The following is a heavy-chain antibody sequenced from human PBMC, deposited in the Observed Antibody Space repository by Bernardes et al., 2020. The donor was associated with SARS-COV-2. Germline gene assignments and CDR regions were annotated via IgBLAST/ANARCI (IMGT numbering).Heavy chain of an antibody. J-gene: IGHJ6*02. D-gene: IGHD2-2*01. Sequence: GGSLRLSCAASGFDFNHYGMHWVRQAPGKGLQWVALISYEGSKKYYAASVNGRFTISKDNSEKTVYLQMSSLTPEDTAVYYCAKRQVVFHFRETGLDVWGQGTTVIVSS. V-gene: IGHV3-30*18. CDR1: GFDFNHYG. CDR2: ISYEGSKK. CDR3: AKRQVVFHFRETGLDV.